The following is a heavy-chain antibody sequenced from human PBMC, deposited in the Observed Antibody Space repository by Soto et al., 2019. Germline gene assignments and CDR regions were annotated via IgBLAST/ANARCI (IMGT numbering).Heavy chain of an antibody. CDR1: AFSFSTSW. CDR2: INPDGRTI. V-gene: IGHV3-74*01. Sequence: GGSLRLSCAASAFSFSTSWMHWVRQAPGEGLVWVSRINPDGRTINYADSVKGRFTNTRDNAKNTLYLPMNILSVEDTAVYFCATAGNSRVDNWGQGTLVTVSS. J-gene: IGHJ4*02. CDR3: ATAGNSRVDN. D-gene: IGHD1-1*01.